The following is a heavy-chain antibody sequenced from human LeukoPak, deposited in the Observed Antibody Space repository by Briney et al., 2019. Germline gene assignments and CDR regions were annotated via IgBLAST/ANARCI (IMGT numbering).Heavy chain of an antibody. J-gene: IGHJ4*02. CDR3: ARVKTMIIVVNLFDY. Sequence: GASVKVSCKASGYTFTSYGISWVRQAPGQGLEWMGWINPNSGGTNYAQKFQGRVTMTRDTSISTAFMELSRLTSDDAAVYYCARVKTMIIVVNLFDYWGQGTLVTVSS. CDR2: INPNSGGT. D-gene: IGHD3-22*01. CDR1: GYTFTSYG. V-gene: IGHV1-2*02.